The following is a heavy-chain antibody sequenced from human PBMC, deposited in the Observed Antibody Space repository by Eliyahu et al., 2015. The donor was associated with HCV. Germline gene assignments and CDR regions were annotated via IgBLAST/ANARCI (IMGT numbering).Heavy chain of an antibody. CDR1: GYTFTGYY. D-gene: IGHD6-13*01. CDR3: ARVASSWGGMDV. Sequence: QVQLVQSGAEVKKPGASVKVSCKASGYTFTGYYMXWVRQAPGQGLXWMGWINPNSGGTNYAQKFQGWVTMTRDTSISTAYMELSRLRSDDTAVYYCARVASSWGGMDVWGQGTTVTVSS. V-gene: IGHV1-2*04. J-gene: IGHJ6*02. CDR2: INPNSGGT.